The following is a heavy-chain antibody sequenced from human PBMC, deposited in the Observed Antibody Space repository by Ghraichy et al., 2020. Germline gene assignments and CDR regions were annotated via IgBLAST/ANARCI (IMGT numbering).Heavy chain of an antibody. Sequence: SETLSLTCTVSGGSIRSSSYYWGWIRQPPGKGLEWIGSIYYSGSTYYNPSLKSRVTISVDTSKNQFSLKLSSVTAADTAVYYCARHPRALGARDYYYYMDVWGKGTTVTVSS. CDR1: GGSIRSSSYY. J-gene: IGHJ6*03. D-gene: IGHD3-10*01. CDR3: ARHPRALGARDYYYYMDV. CDR2: IYYSGST. V-gene: IGHV4-39*01.